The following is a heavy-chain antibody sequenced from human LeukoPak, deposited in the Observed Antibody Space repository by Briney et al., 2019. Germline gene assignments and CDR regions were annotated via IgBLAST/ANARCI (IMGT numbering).Heavy chain of an antibody. CDR3: ASVGYGGSSGYYYENWFDP. J-gene: IGHJ5*02. CDR1: GDFISSSSYY. V-gene: IGHV4-39*01. D-gene: IGHD3-22*01. Sequence: SETLSLTCTVSGDFISSSSYYWGWIRQPPGKGLEWIGSIYYSGSTDYNPSLKSRVTISVDTSKNQFSLKLSFVTAADTAVYYCASVGYGGSSGYYYENWFDPWGQGTLVTVSS. CDR2: IYYSGST.